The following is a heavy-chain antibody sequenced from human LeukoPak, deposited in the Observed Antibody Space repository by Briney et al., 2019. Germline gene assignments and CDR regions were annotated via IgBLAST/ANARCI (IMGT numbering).Heavy chain of an antibody. Sequence: SETLSLTCTVCGGSISSSNYYWGWIRQPPGKGLEWIGSMYYSGSTYYNPSLKSRVTISVDTSKNQFSLKLSSVTAADTAIYYCAREEILTGYYSDSTFDYWGQGTLVTVSS. D-gene: IGHD3-9*01. CDR3: AREEILTGYYSDSTFDY. CDR2: MYYSGST. J-gene: IGHJ4*02. V-gene: IGHV4-39*01. CDR1: GGSISSSNYY.